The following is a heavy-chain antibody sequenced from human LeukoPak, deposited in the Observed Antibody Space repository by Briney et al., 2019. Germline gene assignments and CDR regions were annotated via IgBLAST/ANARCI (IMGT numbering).Heavy chain of an antibody. V-gene: IGHV3-23*01. D-gene: IGHD5-24*01. J-gene: IGHJ1*01. CDR2: ISGSGGST. CDR3: AKERDDDNPDFRH. CDR1: GFTFSSYA. Sequence: GGSLRLSCAASGFTFSSYAMGWVRQAPGKGLEWVSTISGSGGSTFHADSVKGRFTMSRDNSKNTLYLQMNSLRVVDTAVYYCAKERDDDNPDFRHWGQGTLVTVSS.